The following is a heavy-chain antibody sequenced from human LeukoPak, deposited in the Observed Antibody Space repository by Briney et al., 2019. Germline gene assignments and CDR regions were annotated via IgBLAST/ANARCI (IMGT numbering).Heavy chain of an antibody. CDR2: INPSGGST. CDR1: GYTFTSYY. J-gene: IGHJ4*02. V-gene: IGHV1-46*01. Sequence: ASVKVSCKASGYTFTSYYMHWERQAPGQGLEWMGIINPSGGSTSYAQKFQGRVTMTRDTSTSTVYMELSSLRAEDTAVYYCAKDLFSYYDSSGYYGPLDYWGQGTLVTVSS. D-gene: IGHD3-22*01. CDR3: AKDLFSYYDSSGYYGPLDY.